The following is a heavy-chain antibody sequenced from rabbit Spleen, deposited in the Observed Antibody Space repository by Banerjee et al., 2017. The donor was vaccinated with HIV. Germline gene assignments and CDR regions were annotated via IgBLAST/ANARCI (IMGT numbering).Heavy chain of an antibody. CDR3: ARDLTGVIGWNFGW. Sequence: QSLEESGGDLVKPGASLTLTCIASGVSFSGNSYMCWVRQAPGKGPEWIACIYAGSSGSTYYASWAKGRFTISKTSSTTVTLQMTSLTAADTATYFCARDLTGVIGWNFGWWGPGTLVTVS. CDR2: IYAGSSGST. D-gene: IGHD1-1*01. J-gene: IGHJ4*01. V-gene: IGHV1S40*01. CDR1: GVSFSGNSY.